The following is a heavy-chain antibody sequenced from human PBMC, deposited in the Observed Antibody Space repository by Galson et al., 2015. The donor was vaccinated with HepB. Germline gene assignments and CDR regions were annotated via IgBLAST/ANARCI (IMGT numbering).Heavy chain of an antibody. CDR3: AKDSRVGCSGTSCFLLDS. D-gene: IGHD2-2*01. CDR1: GFSFGSYT. Sequence: LRLSCAASGFSFGSYTMNWVRQAPGKGLEWASGMSGTGDNTYYADSVRGRFTISGDNSKNTLYLHMSSLRAEDTAIYYCAKDSRVGCSGTSCFLLDSWGQGTLVTVSS. CDR2: MSGTGDNT. V-gene: IGHV3-23*01. J-gene: IGHJ4*02.